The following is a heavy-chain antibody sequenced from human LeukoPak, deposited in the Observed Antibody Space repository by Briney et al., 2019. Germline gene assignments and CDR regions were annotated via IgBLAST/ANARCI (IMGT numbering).Heavy chain of an antibody. CDR3: ARDFTRHSGSCYPPGAFDI. Sequence: ASVKVSCKASGYTFTSYYMHWVRQAPGQGLEWMGIINPSGGSTSYAQKFQGRVTMTRDTSTSTVYMELSSLRSEDTAVYYCARDFTRHSGSCYPPGAFDIWGQGTMVTVSS. J-gene: IGHJ3*02. CDR2: INPSGGST. D-gene: IGHD1-26*01. CDR1: GYTFTSYY. V-gene: IGHV1-46*01.